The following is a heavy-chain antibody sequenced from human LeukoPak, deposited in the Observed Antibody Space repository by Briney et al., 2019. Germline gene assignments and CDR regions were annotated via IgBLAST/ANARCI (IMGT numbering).Heavy chain of an antibody. CDR3: ARARYTHALRDYYYYMDV. CDR1: GYTFTGYY. CDR2: INPNSGGT. Sequence: ASVKVSCKASGYTFTGYYMHWVRQAPGQGLEWMGWINPNSGGTNYAQKFQGRVTMTRDTSISTAYMELSRLRSDDTAVYYCARARYTHALRDYYYYMDVWGTGTTVTVSS. J-gene: IGHJ6*03. D-gene: IGHD5-18*01. V-gene: IGHV1-2*02.